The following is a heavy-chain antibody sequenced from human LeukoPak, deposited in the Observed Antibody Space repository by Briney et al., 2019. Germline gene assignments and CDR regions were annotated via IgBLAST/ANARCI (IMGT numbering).Heavy chain of an antibody. CDR1: GFTFNSDA. J-gene: IGHJ4*02. D-gene: IGHD3-3*01. CDR3: TTENYDFWSAFGY. Sequence: GGSLRLSCAASGFTFNSDAMSWVRQAPGKGLEWVSAISPGGTTYYADSVKGRFTISRDTSKNTLHLQMTSLRAEDTAIYYCTTENYDFWSAFGYWGLGTLVTVSS. CDR2: ISPGGTT. V-gene: IGHV3-23*01.